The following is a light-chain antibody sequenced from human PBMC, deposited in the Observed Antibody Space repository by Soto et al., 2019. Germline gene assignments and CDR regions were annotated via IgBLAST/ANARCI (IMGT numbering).Light chain of an antibody. CDR3: SSFVVTSILVV. V-gene: IGLV2-14*01. CDR2: DVT. Sequence: QSVLTQPASVSGSPGQSITISCTGTSSDVGRFNYVSWYQQHPGNPPKLIIFDVTRRPSGVSNRFSGSKSGNAASLTISGLQAEDEANYYCSSFVVTSILVVFGGGTKLTVL. CDR1: SSDVGRFNY. J-gene: IGLJ2*01.